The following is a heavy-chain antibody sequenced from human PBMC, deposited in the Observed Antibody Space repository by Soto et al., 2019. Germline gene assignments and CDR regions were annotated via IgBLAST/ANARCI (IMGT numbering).Heavy chain of an antibody. CDR1: GYSFTSYD. J-gene: IGHJ6*03. CDR2: MNPNSGNT. D-gene: IGHD3-10*02. CDR3: ARALYVRDYFYYMDV. V-gene: IGHV1-8*01. Sequence: ASVKVSCKASGYSFTSYDINWVRQATGQGLEWMGWMNPNSGNTIYTQKFRGRVAMTRNTSINTAYMELSSLRSEDTAEYYCARALYVRDYFYYMDVWGKGTTVTVSS.